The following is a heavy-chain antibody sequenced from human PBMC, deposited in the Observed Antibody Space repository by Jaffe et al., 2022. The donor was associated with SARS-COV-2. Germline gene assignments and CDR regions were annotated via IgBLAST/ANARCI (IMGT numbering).Heavy chain of an antibody. Sequence: QVQLVESGGGVVQPGRSLRLSCAASGFTFSSYGMHWVRQAPGKGLEWVAVIWYDGSNKYYADSVKGRFTISRDNSKNTLYLQMNSLRAEDTAVYYCARDERQQLAGAFDIWGQGTMVTVSS. CDR1: GFTFSSYG. D-gene: IGHD6-13*01. CDR2: IWYDGSNK. J-gene: IGHJ3*02. V-gene: IGHV3-33*01. CDR3: ARDERQQLAGAFDI.